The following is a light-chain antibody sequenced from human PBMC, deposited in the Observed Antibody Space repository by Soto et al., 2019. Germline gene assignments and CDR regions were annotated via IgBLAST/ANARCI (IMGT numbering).Light chain of an antibody. CDR3: QQYDYSPDS. Sequence: EIVLTQSLGTLSLSPGERATLSCRASQSVTRSYLAWYQQKPGQAPRLLIYAASSRATGIPDRFSGSGSGKVFTLTISRMAHEYFAVYYWQQYDYSPDSVGQGTQLEIK. CDR2: AAS. CDR1: QSVTRSY. V-gene: IGKV3-20*01. J-gene: IGKJ2*01.